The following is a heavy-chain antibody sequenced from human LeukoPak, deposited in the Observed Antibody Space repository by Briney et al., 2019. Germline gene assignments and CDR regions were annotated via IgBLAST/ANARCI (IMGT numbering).Heavy chain of an antibody. CDR2: ISGSDGST. J-gene: IGHJ6*02. CDR1: GFTFSSYA. D-gene: IGHD6-13*01. CDR3: AKVGKGYTSSWLYYYGLDV. V-gene: IGHV3-23*01. Sequence: GGSLRLSCAASGFTFSSYAMSWVRRAPGKGLEWVSAISGSDGSTYYADSVKGRFTSSRDNSKSTLFLQMNSLRAEDTAVYFCAKVGKGYTSSWLYYYGLDVWGQGTTVTVSS.